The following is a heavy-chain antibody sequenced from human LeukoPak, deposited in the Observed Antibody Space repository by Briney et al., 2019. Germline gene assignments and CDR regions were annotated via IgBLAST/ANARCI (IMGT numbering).Heavy chain of an antibody. CDR3: AELGITMIGGV. D-gene: IGHD3-10*02. J-gene: IGHJ6*04. CDR2: ISSSSSTI. Sequence: GGSLRLSCAASGFTFTSYEMNWVRQAPGKGLEWVSYISSSSSTIYYADSVKGRFTISRDNAKNSLYLQMNSLRAEDTAVYSCAELGITMIGGVWGKGTTVTISS. CDR1: GFTFTSYE. V-gene: IGHV3-48*03.